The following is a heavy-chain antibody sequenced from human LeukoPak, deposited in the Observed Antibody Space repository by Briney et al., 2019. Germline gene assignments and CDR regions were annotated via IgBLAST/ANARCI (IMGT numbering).Heavy chain of an antibody. J-gene: IGHJ4*02. CDR3: ARDLGFWSGPDY. CDR1: GGSFSGYY. D-gene: IGHD3-3*01. V-gene: IGHV4-34*01. CDR2: INHSGST. Sequence: SETLSLTCAVYGGSFSGYYWNWIRQPPGKGLEWIGEINHSGSTNYNPSLKSRVTISVDTSKNQFSLRLSSVTAADTAVYYCARDLGFWSGPDYWGQGTLVTVSS.